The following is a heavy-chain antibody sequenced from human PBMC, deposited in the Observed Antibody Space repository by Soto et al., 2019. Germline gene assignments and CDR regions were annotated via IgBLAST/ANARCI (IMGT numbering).Heavy chain of an antibody. CDR3: AHIPNYYQYDWFDP. V-gene: IGHV2-5*02. Sequence: QITLKESGPTLVKPTQTLTLTCTFSGFSLTTRGVGVGWIRQPPGKALECLALIYWDDDKRYSPSLQSRLSITKDTSKIQVVLTMTNVDPVYTATYYLAHIPNYYQYDWFDPWGQGTLVSVSS. D-gene: IGHD3-16*01. CDR1: GFSLTTRGVG. CDR2: IYWDDDK. J-gene: IGHJ5*02.